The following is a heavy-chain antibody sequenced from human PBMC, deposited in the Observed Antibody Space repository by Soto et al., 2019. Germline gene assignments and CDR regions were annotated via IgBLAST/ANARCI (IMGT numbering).Heavy chain of an antibody. CDR2: TYYSGST. Sequence: ETLSLTGTVSGGSISSYYWSWIRQPPGKGLEWIGYTYYSGSTNYNPSLKSRVTISVDTSKNQFSLKLSSVTAADTAVYYCARDDLSGGVDYWGQGTLVTVSS. J-gene: IGHJ4*02. V-gene: IGHV4-59*01. D-gene: IGHD5-12*01. CDR1: GGSISSYY. CDR3: ARDDLSGGVDY.